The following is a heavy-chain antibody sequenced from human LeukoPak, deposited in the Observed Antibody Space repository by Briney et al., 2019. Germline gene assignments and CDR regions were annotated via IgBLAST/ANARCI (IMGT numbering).Heavy chain of an antibody. CDR3: ARSLWFGDLYYFDY. J-gene: IGHJ4*02. CDR2: IYSGGST. V-gene: IGHV3-53*01. D-gene: IGHD3-10*01. CDR1: GFSFSSYS. Sequence: GGSLRLSCVASGFSFSSYSMNWVRQAPGKGLEWVSVIYSGGSTYYADSVKGRFTISRNNSMNTLYLQMNSLRAEDTAVYYCARSLWFGDLYYFDYWGQGTLVTVSS.